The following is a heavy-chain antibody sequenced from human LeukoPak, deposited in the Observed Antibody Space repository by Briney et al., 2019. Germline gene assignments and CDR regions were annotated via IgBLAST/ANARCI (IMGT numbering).Heavy chain of an antibody. CDR2: MFASVST. CDR3: AIRFDSNGYYSGTEAFDI. D-gene: IGHD3-22*01. CDR1: GDSIRSSGHY. Sequence: PETLSLTCTVPGDSIRSSGHYWGWIRQPPGKGLEWIVYMFASVSTSYDSSLKSRVPMSVDTSKNQFYLELRSVTAADTAVYYCAIRFDSNGYYSGTEAFDIWGQGTKVTVSS. J-gene: IGHJ3*02. V-gene: IGHV4-39*01.